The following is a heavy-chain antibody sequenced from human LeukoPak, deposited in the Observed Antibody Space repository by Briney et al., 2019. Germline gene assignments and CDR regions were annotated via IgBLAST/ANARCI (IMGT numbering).Heavy chain of an antibody. Sequence: ASVKVSCKASGYTFTSYGISWVRQAPGQGLEWMGWISAYNGNTNYAQKLQGRVTMTTDTSTSTAYMELRSLGSDDTAVYYCARENCSGGSCFPPIDFWGQGTLVTVPS. CDR1: GYTFTSYG. J-gene: IGHJ4*02. D-gene: IGHD2-15*01. CDR2: ISAYNGNT. CDR3: ARENCSGGSCFPPIDF. V-gene: IGHV1-18*01.